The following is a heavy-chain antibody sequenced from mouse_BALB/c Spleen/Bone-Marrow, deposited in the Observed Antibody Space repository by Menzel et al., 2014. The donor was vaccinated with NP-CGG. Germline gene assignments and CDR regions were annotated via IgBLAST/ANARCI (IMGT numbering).Heavy chain of an antibody. CDR1: GSTFSSFG. Sequence: EVQGVESGGGLVQPGGSRKLSCAASGSTFSSFGMHWVRQAPEKGLEWVAYINSGSSTIYYADTVKGRFTISRDNPKNTLFLQMTSLRSEDTAMYYCTRGGNWDDFDYWGQGTTLAVSS. CDR2: INSGSSTI. D-gene: IGHD4-1*01. J-gene: IGHJ2*01. V-gene: IGHV5-17*02. CDR3: TRGGNWDDFDY.